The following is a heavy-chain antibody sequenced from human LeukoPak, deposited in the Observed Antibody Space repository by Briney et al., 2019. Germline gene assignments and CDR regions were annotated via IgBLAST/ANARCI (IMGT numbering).Heavy chain of an antibody. CDR2: FGTAGDT. J-gene: IGHJ6*02. V-gene: IGHV3-13*01. CDR1: GFTLSSYD. D-gene: IGHD6-19*01. Sequence: GGSLRLSCAASGFTLSSYDMHWVRQGAGKGLEWVATFGTAGDTYYAGSVKGRFTVSRENAENSFYLQMNSLRGGDTAVYYCARENVLAVAARDYYHGMDVWGQGTTVTVSS. CDR3: ARENVLAVAARDYYHGMDV.